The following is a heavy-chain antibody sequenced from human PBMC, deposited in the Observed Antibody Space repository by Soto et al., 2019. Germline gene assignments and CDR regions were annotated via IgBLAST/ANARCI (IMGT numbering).Heavy chain of an antibody. CDR3: ARDKRHSNYGQYYGMDV. Sequence: AASVKVSCKASGGTFSSYAISWVRQAPGQGLEWMGGIIPIFGTANYAQKFQGRVTITADESTSTAYMELSSLRSEDTAVYYCARDKRHSNYGQYYGMDVWGQGTTVTVSS. V-gene: IGHV1-69*13. J-gene: IGHJ6*02. CDR2: IIPIFGTA. D-gene: IGHD4-4*01. CDR1: GGTFSSYA.